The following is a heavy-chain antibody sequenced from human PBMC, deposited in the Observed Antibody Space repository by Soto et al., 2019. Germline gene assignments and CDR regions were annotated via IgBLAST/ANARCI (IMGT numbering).Heavy chain of an antibody. J-gene: IGHJ4*02. V-gene: IGHV3-23*04. CDR2: INTSGGST. Sequence: EVQLVESGGGLVQPGGSLRLSCAASGFTFSSYAMSWVRQAPGKGLEWVSTINTSGGSTYYADSVRGRFTISRDNSKNTLYLQMNSLRAEDTAVYYCAKDGLGAYSYGSYYFDYWGQGTLVTVSS. CDR3: AKDGLGAYSYGSYYFDY. D-gene: IGHD5-18*01. CDR1: GFTFSSYA.